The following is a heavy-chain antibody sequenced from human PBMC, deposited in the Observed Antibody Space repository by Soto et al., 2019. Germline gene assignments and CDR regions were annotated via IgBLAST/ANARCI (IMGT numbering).Heavy chain of an antibody. J-gene: IGHJ6*02. CDR3: ARLPSSTVDTSYYYYAMDV. CDR2: IIPIFSRA. Sequence: SVKASDKASGGTFSSYAITWVRQPPGQGLEWMGGIIPIFSRANYAQKFQGRVTITGVESTRTAYMELSSLRSEDTAVYYCARLPSSTVDTSYYYYAMDVWGQGTTFTVSS. CDR1: GGTFSSYA. D-gene: IGHD4-4*01. V-gene: IGHV1-69*13.